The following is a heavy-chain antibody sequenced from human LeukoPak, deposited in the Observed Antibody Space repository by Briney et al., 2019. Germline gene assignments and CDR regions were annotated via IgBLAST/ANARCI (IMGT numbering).Heavy chain of an antibody. V-gene: IGHV3-33*01. D-gene: IGHD2-15*01. CDR2: IWYDGSNK. J-gene: IGHJ4*02. CDR1: GFSFSTYA. CDR3: ARDERCSGSTCSYYFDY. Sequence: PGGSLRLSCAASGFSFSTYAIHWVRQAPGKGLEWVAVIWYDGSNKFYADSVKGRFTISRDNSENTLYLQMNSLRAEDTAVHYCARDERCSGSTCSYYFDYWGQGTLVTVSS.